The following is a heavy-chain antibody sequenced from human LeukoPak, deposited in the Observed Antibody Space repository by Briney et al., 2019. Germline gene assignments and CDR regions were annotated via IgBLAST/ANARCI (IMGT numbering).Heavy chain of an antibody. J-gene: IGHJ4*02. D-gene: IGHD6-19*01. CDR3: ARETQWLVSFDY. Sequence: ASVKVSCKTSGYTFTSYYMHWVRQAPGQGLEWMGIINPSGGSTSYAQKFQGRVTMTRDTSTSTVYMELSSLRSEDTAVYYCARETQWLVSFDYWGQGTLVTVSS. CDR2: INPSGGST. CDR1: GYTFTSYY. V-gene: IGHV1-46*01.